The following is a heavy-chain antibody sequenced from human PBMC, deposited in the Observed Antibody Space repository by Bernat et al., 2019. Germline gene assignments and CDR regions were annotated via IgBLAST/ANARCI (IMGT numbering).Heavy chain of an antibody. CDR2: IYPSDYDT. D-gene: IGHD2-21*02. Sequence: EVQLVQSGAEVKKPGESLKISCKGSGYTFTTYWIVWVRQMPGRGLEWMGIIYPSDYDTRYSPSFQGQVTISADESSSTAYPQWSSLKASDTAIYYCARRTYCRGDCTLNPHYYYAMDVWGQGTPVTVSS. V-gene: IGHV5-51*01. CDR3: ARRTYCRGDCTLNPHYYYAMDV. J-gene: IGHJ6*02. CDR1: GYTFTTYW.